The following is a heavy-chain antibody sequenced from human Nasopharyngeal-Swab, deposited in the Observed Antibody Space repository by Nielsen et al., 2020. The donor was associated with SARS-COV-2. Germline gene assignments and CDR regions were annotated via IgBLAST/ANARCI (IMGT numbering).Heavy chain of an antibody. CDR1: GGSINNYY. CDR2: IYFSGST. J-gene: IGHJ4*02. CDR3: AREEQSFDY. Sequence: SETLSLTCSASGGSINNYYWSWIRQPAGKGLEWIGRIYFSGSTNYNPSLKSRVTMSVDMSKNQFSLKLSSVTAADTAVYYCAREEQSFDYWGQGTLVAVSS. D-gene: IGHD1-26*01. V-gene: IGHV4-4*07.